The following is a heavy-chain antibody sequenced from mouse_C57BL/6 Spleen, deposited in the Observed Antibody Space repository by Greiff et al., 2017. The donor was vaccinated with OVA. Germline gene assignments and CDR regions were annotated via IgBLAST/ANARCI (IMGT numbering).Heavy chain of an antibody. CDR3: ARPPLDYGSSYVLSYWYFDV. Sequence: VQLQQSGPELVKPGASVKISCKASGYTFTDYYMNWVKQSHGKSLEWIGDINPNNGGTSYNQKFKGKATLTVDKSSSTAYMELRSLTSEDSAVYYCARPPLDYGSSYVLSYWYFDVWGTGTTVTVSS. D-gene: IGHD1-1*01. CDR1: GYTFTDYY. CDR2: INPNNGGT. V-gene: IGHV1-26*01. J-gene: IGHJ1*03.